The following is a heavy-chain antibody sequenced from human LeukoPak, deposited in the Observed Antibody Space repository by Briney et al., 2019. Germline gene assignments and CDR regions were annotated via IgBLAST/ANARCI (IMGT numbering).Heavy chain of an antibody. CDR1: GFTLSNAG. D-gene: IGHD2-8*01. Sequence: TGGSLRLSCAASGFTLSNAGMNWVREAPEKGLEWVGRIKNIIDGGTTDYAAPVKGRFTISRDDSKNTLYLQMNSLETEDTAVYYCTTLYRLDPWGQGTLVTVSS. CDR3: TTLYRLDP. CDR2: IKNIIDGGTT. J-gene: IGHJ5*02. V-gene: IGHV3-15*01.